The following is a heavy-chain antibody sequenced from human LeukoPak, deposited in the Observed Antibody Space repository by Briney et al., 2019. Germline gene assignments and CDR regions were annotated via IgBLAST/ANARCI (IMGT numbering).Heavy chain of an antibody. Sequence: GGSLRLSCAASRFTFDDYAMHWVRQAPGKGLERVSLIRGGGKTYYADSVKGRFTVSRDNSKNSLYLQMNSLRTDDTALYYCAKDRGPLYCSSASCYASAGMDVWGQGTTVTGSS. D-gene: IGHD2-2*01. J-gene: IGHJ6*02. CDR1: RFTFDDYA. CDR2: IRGGGKT. V-gene: IGHV3-43*02. CDR3: AKDRGPLYCSSASCYASAGMDV.